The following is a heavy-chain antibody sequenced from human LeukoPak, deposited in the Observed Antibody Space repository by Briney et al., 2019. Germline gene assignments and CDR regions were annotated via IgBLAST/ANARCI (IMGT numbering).Heavy chain of an antibody. CDR1: VYTFTGYY. D-gene: IGHD3-10*01. Sequence: GASVKVSCQASVYTFTGYYMHWVRPAPGQGLEWMGWINPNIGGTNYAQKYQGWVTMTRDTSISTAYMELSRLRSDDTAVYYCAREKGWVIGTMVRGVDYGMENWGKGTTVTVSS. CDR2: INPNIGGT. CDR3: AREKGWVIGTMVRGVDYGMEN. J-gene: IGHJ6*04. V-gene: IGHV1-2*04.